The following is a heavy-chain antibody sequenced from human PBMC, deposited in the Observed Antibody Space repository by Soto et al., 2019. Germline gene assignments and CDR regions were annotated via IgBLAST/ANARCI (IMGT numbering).Heavy chain of an antibody. V-gene: IGHV1-8*01. CDR1: GYTFTSYD. Sequence: SVKVSCKASGYTFTSYDINWVRQATGQGLEWMGWMNPNSGNTGYAQKFQGRATMTRNTSISTAYMELSSLRSEDTAVYYCAGTTYHYYGMDVWGQGTTVTVSS. CDR2: MNPNSGNT. D-gene: IGHD1-1*01. J-gene: IGHJ6*02. CDR3: AGTTYHYYGMDV.